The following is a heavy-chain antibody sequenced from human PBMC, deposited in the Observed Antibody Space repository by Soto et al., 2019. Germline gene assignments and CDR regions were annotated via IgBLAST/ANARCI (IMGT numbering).Heavy chain of an antibody. J-gene: IGHJ3*02. V-gene: IGHV1-46*01. Sequence: XSVKVSFKASGYTFTSYYMHWVRQAPGQGLEWMGIINPSGGSTSYAQKFQGRVTMTRDTSTSTVYMELSSLRSEDTAVYYCARSFMVGATNPDAFDIWGQGTMVTVSS. CDR2: INPSGGST. D-gene: IGHD1-26*01. CDR3: ARSFMVGATNPDAFDI. CDR1: GYTFTSYY.